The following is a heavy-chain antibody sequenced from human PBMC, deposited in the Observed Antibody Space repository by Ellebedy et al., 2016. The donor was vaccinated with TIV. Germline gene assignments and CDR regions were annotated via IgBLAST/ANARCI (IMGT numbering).Heavy chain of an antibody. Sequence: LRLSXIVSGSSVSNAAYHWSWIRQHPGQGLEWIGYIYSGVSTYSNPSLESRVTISVDRSKNQFSLKLSSVTAADTAVYYCARFRSGIVVVPAHYGMDVWGQGTTVTVSS. V-gene: IGHV4-31*03. CDR2: IYSGVST. CDR3: ARFRSGIVVVPAHYGMDV. CDR1: GSSVSNAAYH. J-gene: IGHJ6*02. D-gene: IGHD2-2*01.